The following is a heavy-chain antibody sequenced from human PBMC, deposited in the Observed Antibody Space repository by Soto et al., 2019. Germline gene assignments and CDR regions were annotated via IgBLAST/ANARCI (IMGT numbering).Heavy chain of an antibody. Sequence: QLQQWGAGLLKPSETLSLTCVVSGGSFSTYYYNWIRQSPGKGMEWIAEINHSGSNNYRPSLTSRVTMSLDTSKNLFSLNLTSVTAADTAVYYCARGGSNHWQVAFDIWGQGTMVTVSS. CDR1: GGSFSTYY. J-gene: IGHJ3*02. D-gene: IGHD1-26*01. CDR2: INHSGSN. V-gene: IGHV4-34*01. CDR3: ARGGSNHWQVAFDI.